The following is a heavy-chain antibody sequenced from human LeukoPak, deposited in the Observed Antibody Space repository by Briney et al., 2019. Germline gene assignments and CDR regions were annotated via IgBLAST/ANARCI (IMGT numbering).Heavy chain of an antibody. J-gene: IGHJ3*02. Sequence: GASVKVSCKASGGTFSSYAISWVRQAPGQGLEWMGGIIPIFGTANYAQKFQGRVTITADESTSTAYMELSSLRSEDTAVYYCARGDEYSSSSEPKKPNAFDIWGQGTMVTVSS. CDR3: ARGDEYSSSSEPKKPNAFDI. V-gene: IGHV1-69*13. CDR2: IIPIFGTA. CDR1: GGTFSSYA. D-gene: IGHD6-6*01.